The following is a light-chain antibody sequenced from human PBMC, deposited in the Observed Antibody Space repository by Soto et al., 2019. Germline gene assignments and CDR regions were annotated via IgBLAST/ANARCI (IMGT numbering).Light chain of an antibody. Sequence: DIQMSQSPSSLSASVGDRVTITCLASQSISSHLNWYQQKPGKAPKLLISAAASLQSGVPSRFSGSGSETEFTLAISSLQPEDFATYYCQQSYSAPFIFGPGTKVDI. V-gene: IGKV1-39*01. CDR3: QQSYSAPFI. CDR1: QSISSH. J-gene: IGKJ3*01. CDR2: AAA.